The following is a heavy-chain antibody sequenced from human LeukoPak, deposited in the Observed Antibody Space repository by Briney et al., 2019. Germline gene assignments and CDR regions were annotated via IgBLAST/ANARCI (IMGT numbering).Heavy chain of an antibody. D-gene: IGHD3-16*01. CDR3: ARGWGDAFDI. J-gene: IGHJ3*02. Sequence: GGSLRLSCAASGFTFSSYSMNWVRQAPGKGLEWVGRIKSKTDGGTTDYAAPVKGRFTISRDDSKNTLYLQMNSLRAEDTAVYYCARGWGDAFDIWGQGTMVTVSS. CDR2: IKSKTDGGTT. V-gene: IGHV3-15*01. CDR1: GFTFSSYS.